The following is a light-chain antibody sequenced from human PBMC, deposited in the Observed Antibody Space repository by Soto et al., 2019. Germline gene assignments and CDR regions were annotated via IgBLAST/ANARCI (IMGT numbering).Light chain of an antibody. CDR1: QTVSSSYY. J-gene: IGKJ2*01. Sequence: EVVLTQSPGTLSLSPGERATLSCRTSQTVSSSYYLAWYQQKPGQAPRLLIYGASNRASGVPDRFSSGWSATDFTLTISRLEPEDFAAYYCQQYVTSPPGYTFGQGTELRIK. CDR2: GAS. CDR3: QQYVTSPPGYT. V-gene: IGKV3-20*01.